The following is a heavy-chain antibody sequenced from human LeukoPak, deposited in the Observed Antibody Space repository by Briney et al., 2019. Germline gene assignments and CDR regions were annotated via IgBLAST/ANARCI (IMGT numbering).Heavy chain of an antibody. CDR1: GYTFTSYD. V-gene: IGHV1-2*02. D-gene: IGHD2/OR15-2a*01. CDR2: TNPNSGDT. J-gene: IGHJ4*02. CDR3: ARTDYLLSHDY. Sequence: ASVKVSCKASGYTFTSYDINWVRQAPGQGLEWMGWTNPNSGDTNYAQRFQGRVTMTRDTSISTAYMELSRLRSDDTAVYYCARTDYLLSHDYWGQGTLVTVSS.